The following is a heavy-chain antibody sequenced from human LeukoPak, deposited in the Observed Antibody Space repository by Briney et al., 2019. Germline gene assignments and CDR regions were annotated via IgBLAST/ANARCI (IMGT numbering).Heavy chain of an antibody. CDR3: ARKQWLDLSPDS. CDR1: GFSFSKYW. V-gene: IGHV3-74*01. D-gene: IGHD6-19*01. Sequence: PGGSLSLSCAASGFSFSKYWMRWVRQAPGKGLESVSRINNDGTVTTNPDSVRGVSTASKENADHIMFLQSSVVREEKTVEFYAARKQWLDLSPDSWGQGTPVTVSS. J-gene: IGHJ4*02. CDR2: INNDGTVT.